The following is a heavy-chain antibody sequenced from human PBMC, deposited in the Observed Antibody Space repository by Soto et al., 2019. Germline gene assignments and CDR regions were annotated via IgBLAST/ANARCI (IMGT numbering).Heavy chain of an antibody. Sequence: GEPLKISCKGSGYSFAGYWIIWVRQKPGKGLEWMGRIDPGDSQTYYSPSFRGHVTISVTKSITTVFLQWSSLRASDTAMYYCARQIYDSDTGPNFQYYFDSWGQGTPVTVSS. J-gene: IGHJ4*02. CDR3: ARQIYDSDTGPNFQYYFDS. D-gene: IGHD3-22*01. CDR2: IDPGDSQT. CDR1: GYSFAGYW. V-gene: IGHV5-10-1*01.